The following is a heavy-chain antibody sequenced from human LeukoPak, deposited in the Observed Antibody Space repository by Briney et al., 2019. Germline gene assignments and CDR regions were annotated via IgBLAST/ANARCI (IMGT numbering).Heavy chain of an antibody. V-gene: IGHV3-23*01. Sequence: GGSLRLSCGASGFRFSSYAMSWVRQAPGKGLEWVSSISGSGGSTYYTDSVKGRFAISRDNSKSTLYLQMNSLGTDDAALYYCVKGGQNYDFWRFDYWGQGTLVTASS. CDR1: GFRFSSYA. CDR3: VKGGQNYDFWRFDY. CDR2: ISGSGGST. D-gene: IGHD3-3*01. J-gene: IGHJ4*02.